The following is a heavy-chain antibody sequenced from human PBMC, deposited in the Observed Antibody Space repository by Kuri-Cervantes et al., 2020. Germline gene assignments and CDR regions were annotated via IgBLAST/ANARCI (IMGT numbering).Heavy chain of an antibody. V-gene: IGHV3-23*01. Sequence: ETLSLTCAASGFTFSSYAMSWVRQAPGKGLEWVSGISSSGSSTFYADSVRGRLTISRDNSKNTLYLQVNSLRVEDTAVYYCAKSSGGSSYSGTDYWGQGTLVTVSS. CDR2: ISSSGSST. J-gene: IGHJ4*02. CDR3: AKSSGGSSYSGTDY. D-gene: IGHD2-15*01. CDR1: GFTFSSYA.